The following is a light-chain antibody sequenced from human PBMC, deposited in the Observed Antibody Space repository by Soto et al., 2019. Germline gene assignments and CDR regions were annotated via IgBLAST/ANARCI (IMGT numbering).Light chain of an antibody. Sequence: QSVLTQPASVSGSPGQSITISCTGTSSDIGIYNYVSWYQQPPGKAPILIIYEVSNRPSGLSNRFSGSKSGNTASLTISGLQAEDEADYYCSSYTSTSTRVIFGGGTKVTVL. V-gene: IGLV2-14*01. CDR1: SSDIGIYNY. CDR3: SSYTSTSTRVI. CDR2: EVS. J-gene: IGLJ2*01.